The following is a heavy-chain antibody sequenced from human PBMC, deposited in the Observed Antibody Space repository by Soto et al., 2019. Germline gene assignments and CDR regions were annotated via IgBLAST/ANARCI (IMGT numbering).Heavy chain of an antibody. Sequence: PGVSLRLSCAASGFSFSVYSMNWVRQAPGKGLEWVSYITGRDGAINYVDSVKGRFTISIDIAKNSLYLQMNSLRDEDRAVYFFSRDHLWAFGYWGQGGWVGVSS. CDR3: SRDHLWAFGY. CDR2: ITGRDGAI. D-gene: IGHD3-3*02. J-gene: IGHJ4*02. V-gene: IGHV3-48*02. CDR1: GFSFSVYS.